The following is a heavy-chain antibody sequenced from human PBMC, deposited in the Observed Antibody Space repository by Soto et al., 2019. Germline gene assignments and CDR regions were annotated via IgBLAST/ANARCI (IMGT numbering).Heavy chain of an antibody. J-gene: IGHJ4*02. CDR2: ISGSGGST. CDR1: GFTFSSYA. V-gene: IGHV3-23*01. D-gene: IGHD4-17*01. CDR3: AKFNPFPPYYGGNQFDY. Sequence: EVQLLESGGGLVQPGGSLRLSCAASGFTFSSYAMSWVRQAPGKGLEWVSAISGSGGSTYYADSVKGRFTISRDNSKNTLYLQINSLRAEDTAVYYCAKFNPFPPYYGGNQFDYWGQGTLVTVSS.